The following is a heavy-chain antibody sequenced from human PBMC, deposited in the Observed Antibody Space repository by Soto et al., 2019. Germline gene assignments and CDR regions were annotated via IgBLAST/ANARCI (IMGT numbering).Heavy chain of an antibody. CDR3: AREGGSGSYQEGMDV. J-gene: IGHJ6*02. CDR2: INTGNGNT. CDR1: GYTFTTHA. V-gene: IGHV1-3*04. D-gene: IGHD3-10*01. Sequence: QVQLVQSGAEVKKPGASVNVSCKASGYTFTTHAMHWVRQAPGQRLEWMGWINTGNGNTKYSQKFQGRVTITRDTSATTVYMERSSLRSEDTVVYYCAREGGSGSYQEGMDVWGQGTTVIVSS.